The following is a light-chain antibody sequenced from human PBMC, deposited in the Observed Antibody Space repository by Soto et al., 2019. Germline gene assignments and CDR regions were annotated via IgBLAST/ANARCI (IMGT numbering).Light chain of an antibody. J-gene: IGLJ1*01. CDR2: TNN. V-gene: IGLV1-44*01. Sequence: QSVLTQPPSASATPGQRVTISCSGSNSNIGTNTVNWYQQLPGTAPRLLIYTNNQRPSGVSQRFSGSKTGTSASLAIGGLQSEDGADYYCAAWDDSLGAYVFGTGTKVT. CDR1: NSNIGTNT. CDR3: AAWDDSLGAYV.